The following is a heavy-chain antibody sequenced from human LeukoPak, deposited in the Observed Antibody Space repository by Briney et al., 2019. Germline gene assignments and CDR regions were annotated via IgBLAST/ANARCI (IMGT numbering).Heavy chain of an antibody. J-gene: IGHJ6*03. V-gene: IGHV3-11*04. Sequence: GGSLRLSCAASGFNFSDYYMTWIRQAPGKGLEWVSYISSGGSIMQYAESVQGRFSISRDNGKKSLSLQMNNLRVEDTAVYYCARWSLSIYYYYMDVWGQGTTVTISS. CDR1: GFNFSDYY. CDR2: ISSGGSIM. CDR3: ARWSLSIYYYYMDV.